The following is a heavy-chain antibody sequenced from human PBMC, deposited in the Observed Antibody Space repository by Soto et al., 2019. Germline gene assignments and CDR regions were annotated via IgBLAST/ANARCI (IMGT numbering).Heavy chain of an antibody. CDR1: GGSISSYY. D-gene: IGHD5-12*01. CDR3: AREDGYNYHFDY. V-gene: IGHV4-59*12. J-gene: IGHJ4*02. CDR2: IYYSGST. Sequence: LSLTCTVSGGSISSYYWSWIRQPPGKGLEWIGYIYYSGSTNYNPSLKSRVTISVDTSKNQFSLKLSSVTAADTAVYYCAREDGYNYHFDYWGQGTLVTVS.